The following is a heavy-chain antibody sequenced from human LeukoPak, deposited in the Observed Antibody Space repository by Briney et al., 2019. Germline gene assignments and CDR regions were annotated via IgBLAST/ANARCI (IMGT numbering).Heavy chain of an antibody. J-gene: IGHJ6*02. Sequence: ASVKVSCKASGYTFTNYDINWVRQATGQGLEWMGWMDPNSGNTGYAQKFQGRVTMTRNTSISTAYMGLSSLRSEDTAVYYCARFSRYCSRTSCYLYGMDVWGQGTTVTVSS. CDR2: MDPNSGNT. D-gene: IGHD2-2*01. CDR1: GYTFTNYD. CDR3: ARFSRYCSRTSCYLYGMDV. V-gene: IGHV1-8*01.